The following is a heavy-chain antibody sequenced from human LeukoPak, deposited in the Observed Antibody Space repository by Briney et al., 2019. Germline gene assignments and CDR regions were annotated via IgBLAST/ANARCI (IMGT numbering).Heavy chain of an antibody. D-gene: IGHD4-17*01. J-gene: IGHJ6*02. CDR2: IYHSGST. V-gene: IGHV4-30-2*01. CDR3: ARGSTEAYYYYYGMDV. Sequence: SETLSLTCTVSGGSISSGGYSWSWIRQPPGKGLEWIGYIYHSGSTYYNPSLKSRVTISVDRSKNQFSLKLSSVTAADTAVYYCARGSTEAYYYYYGMDVWGQGTTVTASS. CDR1: GGSISSGGYS.